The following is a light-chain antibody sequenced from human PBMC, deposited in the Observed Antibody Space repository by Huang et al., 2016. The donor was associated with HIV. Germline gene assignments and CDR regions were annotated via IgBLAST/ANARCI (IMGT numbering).Light chain of an antibody. CDR3: QQYNKWPPYT. V-gene: IGKV3-15*01. CDR1: ESILRT. J-gene: IGKJ2*01. Sequence: VMTQSPATLSVSPGERATLSCRASESILRTLAWYQQRPGQPPRLRIDGAAVRLPGIPDRFRGSGSGTEFSLTISSLQSEDFAVYYCQQYNKWPPYTYGQGTKLEIK. CDR2: GAA.